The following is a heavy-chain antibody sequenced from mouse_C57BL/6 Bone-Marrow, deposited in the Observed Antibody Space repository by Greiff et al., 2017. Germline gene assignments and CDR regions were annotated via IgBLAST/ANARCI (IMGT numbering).Heavy chain of an antibody. CDR3: ARERELGPSWFAY. Sequence: VQLQQPGAELVMPGASVKLSCKASGYTFTSYWMHWVKQRPGQGLEWIGEIDPSDSYTNYNQKFKGKSTLTVDKSSSTAYMQLSSLTSEDSAVYYCARERELGPSWFAYWGQGTLVTVSA. CDR2: IDPSDSYT. J-gene: IGHJ3*01. CDR1: GYTFTSYW. V-gene: IGHV1-69*01. D-gene: IGHD4-1*01.